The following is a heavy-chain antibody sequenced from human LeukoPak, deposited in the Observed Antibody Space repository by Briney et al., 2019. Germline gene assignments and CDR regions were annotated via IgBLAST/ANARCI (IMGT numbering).Heavy chain of an antibody. J-gene: IGHJ6*02. CDR1: GFSFTNTW. CDR2: IKGKSDGGTT. V-gene: IGHV3-15*06. CDR3: SYNMDV. Sequence: AGGSLRLSCAASGFSFTNTWMNWVRQAPGKGLEWVGRIKGKSDGGTTHYAAPVKGRFTISRDDSKNMLFLQMNTLKTEDTAMYYCSYNMDVWGPGTTVTVSS. D-gene: IGHD1-1*01.